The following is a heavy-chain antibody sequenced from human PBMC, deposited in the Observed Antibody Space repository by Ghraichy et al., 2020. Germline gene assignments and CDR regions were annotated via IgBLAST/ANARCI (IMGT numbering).Heavy chain of an antibody. CDR1: GFTFSSYD. Sequence: GGSLRLSCAASGFTFSSYDMHWVRQATGKGLEWVLAIGTAGDTYYPGSVKGRFTISRENAKNSLYLQMNSLRAGDTAVYYCARDLAYYGMDVWGQGTTVTVSS. V-gene: IGHV3-13*01. J-gene: IGHJ6*02. CDR3: ARDLAYYGMDV. CDR2: IGTAGDT.